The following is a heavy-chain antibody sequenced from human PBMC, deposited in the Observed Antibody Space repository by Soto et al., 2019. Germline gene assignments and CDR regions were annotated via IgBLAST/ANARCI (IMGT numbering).Heavy chain of an antibody. Sequence: ASVKVSCKASGYTFTSYGISWVRQAPGQGLEWMGWISAYNGNTNYAQKLQGRVTMTTDTSTSTAYMELRSLRSDDTAVYYCARDGRGLLDYYHYYMDVWGKGTTVTVSS. D-gene: IGHD4-17*01. CDR1: GYTFTSYG. CDR3: ARDGRGLLDYYHYYMDV. V-gene: IGHV1-18*01. CDR2: ISAYNGNT. J-gene: IGHJ6*03.